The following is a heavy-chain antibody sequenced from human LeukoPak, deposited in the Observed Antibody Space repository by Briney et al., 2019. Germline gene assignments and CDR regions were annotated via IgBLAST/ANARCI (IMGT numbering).Heavy chain of an antibody. Sequence: SETLSLTCTVSNDSISSGDYYWNWIRQPPGKGLEWIGYIFHRGGTSYNPSLKSRILFSVDTSQNRFSLKLNSVTAADTAMYYCVREILYCSGGSCYRGPFDNWGQGTLVTVSA. J-gene: IGHJ4*02. CDR1: NDSISSGDYY. D-gene: IGHD2-15*01. V-gene: IGHV4-30-4*01. CDR2: IFHRGGT. CDR3: VREILYCSGGSCYRGPFDN.